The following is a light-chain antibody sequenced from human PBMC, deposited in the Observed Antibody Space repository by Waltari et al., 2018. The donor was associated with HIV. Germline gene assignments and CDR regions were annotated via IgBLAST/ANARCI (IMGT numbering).Light chain of an antibody. V-gene: IGLV2-11*01. CDR1: SSDVGGYSY. CDR3: CSYTGSYTYV. Sequence: QSALTQPRSVSGSPGQSVTISCTGTSSDVGGYSYVSWYQHHPGEAPKLMIYDVSKRPSGVPDRFSGSKSDNTASLTISGLQAEDEADYYCCSYTGSYTYVFATGTKVTVL. J-gene: IGLJ1*01. CDR2: DVS.